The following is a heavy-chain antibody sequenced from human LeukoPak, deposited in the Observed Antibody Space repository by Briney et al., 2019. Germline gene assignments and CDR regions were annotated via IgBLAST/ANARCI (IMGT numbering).Heavy chain of an antibody. CDR2: IYFSGTT. CDR3: ARETMAGHFDY. Sequence: SETLSLTCTVSGGSTNSGDYFWSWIRQPPGKGLEWIGYIYFSGTTYYNPPLRSRVTISVDTSKNQFSLNLRSVSAADTAVYFCARETMAGHFDYWGHGTLVTVSS. J-gene: IGHJ4*01. V-gene: IGHV4-30-4*01. D-gene: IGHD6-19*01. CDR1: GGSTNSGDYF.